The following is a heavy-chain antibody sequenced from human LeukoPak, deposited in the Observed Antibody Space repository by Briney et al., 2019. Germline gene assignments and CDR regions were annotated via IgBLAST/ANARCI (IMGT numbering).Heavy chain of an antibody. Sequence: GSLRLSCAASGFTFSSYAMSWVRQAPGKGLEWVSAISGSGGSTNYADSVKGRFTISRDNSKNTLYLQMNSLRAEDTAVYYCAKVREAMVRGVIGAPFDYWGQGTLVTVSS. CDR1: GFTFSSYA. D-gene: IGHD3-10*01. J-gene: IGHJ4*02. CDR3: AKVREAMVRGVIGAPFDY. CDR2: ISGSGGST. V-gene: IGHV3-23*01.